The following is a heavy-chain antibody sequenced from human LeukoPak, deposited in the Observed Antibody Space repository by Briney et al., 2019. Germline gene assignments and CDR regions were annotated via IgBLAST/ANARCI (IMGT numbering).Heavy chain of an antibody. CDR1: GGSISSSDYY. V-gene: IGHV4-39*01. CDR2: IFYRGST. CDR3: ARQNRHDSSGYYYDY. J-gene: IGHJ4*02. D-gene: IGHD3-22*01. Sequence: SETLSLTCTVSGGSISSSDYYWGWIRQPPGKGLERIGSIFYRGSTYYNPSLKGRVTISVDTSKNQFFLKLSSVTAADTAVYYCARQNRHDSSGYYYDYWGQGTLVTVSS.